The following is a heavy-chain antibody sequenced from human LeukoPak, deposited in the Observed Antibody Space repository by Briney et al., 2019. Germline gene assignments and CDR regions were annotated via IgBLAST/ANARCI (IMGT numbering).Heavy chain of an antibody. CDR1: GFTFSDYS. CDR2: INPSGSFI. D-gene: IGHD5-24*01. V-gene: IGHV3-21*01. Sequence: GGSLRLSCVASGFTFSDYSINWVRQAPGKGLEWVSSINPSGSFIYYADSVKGRFTISRDNAKNSLYLQMNSLRAEDTAVYYCARDLVEMATIFWEISPRYYFDYWGQGTLVTVSS. CDR3: ARDLVEMATIFWEISPRYYFDY. J-gene: IGHJ4*02.